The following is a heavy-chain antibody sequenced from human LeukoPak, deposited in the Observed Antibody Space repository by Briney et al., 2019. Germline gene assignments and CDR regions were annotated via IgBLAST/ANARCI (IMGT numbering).Heavy chain of an antibody. CDR1: GFTFSSYW. J-gene: IGHJ5*02. V-gene: IGHV3-7*01. CDR3: ARGPRITIFGVVTTRNWLDP. Sequence: GGSLRLSCAASGFTFSSYWMSWVRQAPGKGLEWVANIKQDGSEKYYVDSVKGRFTISRDNAKNSLYLQMNSLRAEDTAVYYCARGPRITIFGVVTTRNWLDPWGQGTLVTVSS. CDR2: IKQDGSEK. D-gene: IGHD3-3*01.